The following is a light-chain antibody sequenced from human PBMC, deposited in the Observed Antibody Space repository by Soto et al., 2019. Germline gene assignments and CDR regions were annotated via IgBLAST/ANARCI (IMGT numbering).Light chain of an antibody. J-gene: IGLJ2*01. CDR1: SSDVGGYNY. CDR3: SSYTVTTTLI. CDR2: EVS. Sequence: QSVLTQPASVTASLGQSITISCTGTSSDVGGYNYVSWYRQHPGKAPKLLLYEVSYRPSGVSNRFSGSKSGNTASLTISGLQAEDEGHYYCSSYTVTTTLIFGGGTKLTVL. V-gene: IGLV2-14*01.